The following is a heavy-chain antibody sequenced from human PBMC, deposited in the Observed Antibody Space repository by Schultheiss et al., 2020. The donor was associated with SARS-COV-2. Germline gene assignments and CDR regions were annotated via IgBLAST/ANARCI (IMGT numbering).Heavy chain of an antibody. V-gene: IGHV3-23*01. Sequence: GESLKISCAASRFTFSSYAMSWVRQAPGKGLEWVSAISGSGGSTYYAASVKGRFTISRDNSKNTLYLQMNSLRAEDTAVYYCAKDRWAAAQTYDYWGQGTLVTVSS. D-gene: IGHD6-13*01. CDR2: ISGSGGST. J-gene: IGHJ4*02. CDR3: AKDRWAAAQTYDY. CDR1: RFTFSSYA.